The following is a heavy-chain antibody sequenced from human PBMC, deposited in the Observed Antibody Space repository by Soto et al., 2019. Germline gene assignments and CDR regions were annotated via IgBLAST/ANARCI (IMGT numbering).Heavy chain of an antibody. CDR2: ICNSVTS. J-gene: IGHJ6*03. Sequence: PSETLSLTRTVPGGSIRSYCWPWIRQPPGEGQEWIGCICNSVTSNHNPSPKRRVAIPKDSQKSQFSPQLSSVIVADTAFYYCAGGGLIVVSTRRFIDGWGKGKTVTFSS. V-gene: IGHV4-59*03. D-gene: IGHD3-22*01. CDR3: AGGGLIVVSTRRFIDG. CDR1: GGSIRSYC.